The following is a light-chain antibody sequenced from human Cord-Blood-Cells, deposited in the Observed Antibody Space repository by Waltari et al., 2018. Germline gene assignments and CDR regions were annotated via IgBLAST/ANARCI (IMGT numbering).Light chain of an antibody. CDR3: QQYNNWPRT. CDR2: GAS. V-gene: IGKV3-15*01. CDR1: QSVSSN. J-gene: IGKJ1*01. Sequence: EIVMTQSPATLSVSPGERATLSCRASQSVSSNLAWYQQKPGQAPRLLIYGASTRATDIPARFSGSGSGTEFTLTISSLQSEAFAVYYCQQYNNWPRTFGQGTKVEIK.